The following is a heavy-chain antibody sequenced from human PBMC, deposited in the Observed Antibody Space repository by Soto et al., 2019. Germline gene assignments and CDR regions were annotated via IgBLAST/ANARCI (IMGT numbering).Heavy chain of an antibody. V-gene: IGHV4-59*01. CDR2: IYYSGST. Sequence: SETLSLTCTVSGGSISSYYWSWIRQPPGKGLEWIGYIYYSGSTNYNPSLKSRVTISVDTSRNQFSLKPSSVTAADTAVYYCASGGGDSSGYYYGMDVWGQVTTVT. J-gene: IGHJ6*02. CDR1: GGSISSYY. CDR3: ASGGGDSSGYYYGMDV. D-gene: IGHD3-22*01.